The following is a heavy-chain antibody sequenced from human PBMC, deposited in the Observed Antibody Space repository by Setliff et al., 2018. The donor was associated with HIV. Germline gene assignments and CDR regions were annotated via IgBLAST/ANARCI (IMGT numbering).Heavy chain of an antibody. J-gene: IGHJ4*02. CDR1: GFSIKNDNC. Sequence: SETLSLTCVVSGFSIKNDNCGNWVRKTPGKGLEWNGQIFHDGTVTYKPSLESRVTILMDILKNPISPNVTSVTAADAATYYCAKTNIPMPRSGTRLESWGPGRLVTVSS. CDR3: AKTNIPMPRSGTRLES. D-gene: IGHD2-2*02. V-gene: IGHV4-4*02. CDR2: IFHDGTV.